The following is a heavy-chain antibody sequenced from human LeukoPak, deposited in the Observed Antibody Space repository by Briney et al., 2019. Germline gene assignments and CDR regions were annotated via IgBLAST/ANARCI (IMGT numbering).Heavy chain of an antibody. CDR3: ARKGYDFWAGAFDI. CDR1: GGSISSYY. D-gene: IGHD3-3*01. CDR2: IYYSGST. V-gene: IGHV4-59*01. Sequence: PSETLSLTCTVSGGSISSYYWSWIRQPPGKGLEWIGYIYYSGSTNYNPSLKSRVTISVDTSKNQFSLKLSSVTAADTAVYYWARKGYDFWAGAFDIWGQGTMVTVSS. J-gene: IGHJ3*02.